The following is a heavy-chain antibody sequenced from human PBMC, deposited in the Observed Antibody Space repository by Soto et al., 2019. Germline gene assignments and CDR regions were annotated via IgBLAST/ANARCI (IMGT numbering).Heavy chain of an antibody. J-gene: IGHJ6*02. V-gene: IGHV3-73*02. CDR3: TRHPDCSGGSCYSGVDV. CDR1: GFTFSGSA. Sequence: EVQLVESGGGLVQPGGSLKLSCAASGFTFSGSAMHWVRQASGKGLEWVGRIRSKANSYATAYAASVKGRFTISRDDSKNTAYLQMNSLKTEDTAVYYCTRHPDCSGGSCYSGVDVWGLGTTVTVSS. D-gene: IGHD2-15*01. CDR2: IRSKANSYAT.